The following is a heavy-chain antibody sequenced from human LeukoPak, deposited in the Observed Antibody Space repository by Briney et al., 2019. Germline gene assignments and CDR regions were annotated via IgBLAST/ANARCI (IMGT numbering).Heavy chain of an antibody. V-gene: IGHV3-30*01. Sequence: AMXXXRXAPXXXLXXXXVISYHGRDQYCADSVRGRFTISRDNSKSTLSLQMNSLRAEDTAVYYCARQDCSSGSCYNDYWGQGTLVTVSS. CDR2: ISYHGRDQ. CDR1: A. J-gene: IGHJ4*02. CDR3: ARQDCSSGSCYNDY. D-gene: IGHD2-2*02.